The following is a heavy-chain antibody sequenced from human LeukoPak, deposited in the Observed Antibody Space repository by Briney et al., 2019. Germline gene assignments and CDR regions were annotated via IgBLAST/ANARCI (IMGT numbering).Heavy chain of an antibody. CDR3: ARVAGIYCSSTSCYLPYYYYMDV. J-gene: IGHJ6*03. D-gene: IGHD2-2*01. Sequence: ASVNVSCKASGYTFTSYDINWVRQPTGQGLEWMGWMNHNSGNTGYAQQFQGRVTMTRNTSISTAYMELSSLRSEDTAVYYCARVAGIYCSSTSCYLPYYYYMDVWGKGTTVTISS. CDR1: GYTFTSYD. CDR2: MNHNSGNT. V-gene: IGHV1-8*01.